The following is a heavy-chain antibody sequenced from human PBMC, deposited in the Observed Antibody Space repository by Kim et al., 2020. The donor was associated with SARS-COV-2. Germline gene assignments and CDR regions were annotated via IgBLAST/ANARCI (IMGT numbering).Heavy chain of an antibody. J-gene: IGHJ5*02. Sequence: GGSLRLSCEASGFIFSSYWMHWVRQAPGKGLVWVSFIGSDAATIYADFVKGRFTISRDNAKNTLYLQMNSLSAEDTAVYYCAGRGGSSAFTWGQGTLVTVSS. CDR2: IGSDAAT. CDR3: AGRGGSSAFT. CDR1: GFIFSSYW. V-gene: IGHV3-74*01. D-gene: IGHD2-15*01.